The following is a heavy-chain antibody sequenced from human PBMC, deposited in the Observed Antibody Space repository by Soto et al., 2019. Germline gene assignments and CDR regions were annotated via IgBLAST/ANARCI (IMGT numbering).Heavy chain of an antibody. J-gene: IGHJ5*02. V-gene: IGHV3-53*01. CDR3: ARHRHPRGTVGATSPLDP. Sequence: PGGSLRLSCAISGFSVSSNYLSWVRQAPGKGLEWVSVHYSGGSTYSADSVQGRFTISRDKSNNTLYLQMRRVRAEDTAVYFCARHRHPRGTVGATSPLDPWGQGTQVTVSS. D-gene: IGHD1-26*01. CDR1: GFSVSSNY. CDR2: HYSGGST.